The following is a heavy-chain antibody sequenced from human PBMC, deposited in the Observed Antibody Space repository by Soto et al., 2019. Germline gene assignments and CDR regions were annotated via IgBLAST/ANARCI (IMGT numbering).Heavy chain of an antibody. CDR2: IFYSGST. J-gene: IGHJ5*01. D-gene: IGHD3-10*02. CDR1: GGSISSYY. Sequence: QVQLQESGPGLVKPSETLSLTCTVSGGSISSYYWSWIRQPPGKGLEWIGFIFYSGSTSYNPSLKSRVTISIDTSEYQFSLTLNSVTAADTAVYYGASMIGDPVLSFDSWGQGTLVAVSS. V-gene: IGHV4-59*01. CDR3: ASMIGDPVLSFDS.